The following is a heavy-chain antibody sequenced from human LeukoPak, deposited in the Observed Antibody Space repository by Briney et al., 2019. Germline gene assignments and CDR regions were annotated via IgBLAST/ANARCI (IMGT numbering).Heavy chain of an antibody. CDR1: GDSVSSNSAA. Sequence: SQTLSLTCAISGDSVSSNSAAWNWLRQSPSRGLEWLGRTYYRSKWYNDYAVSVKSRITINPDTSKNQFSLQLNSVTPEDTAVYYCAREDPQLAPRAFDIWGQGTMVPVSS. J-gene: IGHJ3*02. CDR3: AREDPQLAPRAFDI. D-gene: IGHD3-10*01. V-gene: IGHV6-1*01. CDR2: TYYRSKWYN.